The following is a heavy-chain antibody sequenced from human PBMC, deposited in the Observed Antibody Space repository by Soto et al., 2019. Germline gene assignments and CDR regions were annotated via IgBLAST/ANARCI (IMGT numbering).Heavy chain of an antibody. CDR1: GYSFTTYW. CDR3: ARGDYDIVTGHHQPHYGMDF. D-gene: IGHD3-9*01. Sequence: GESLKISCRGSGYSFTTYWIGWVRQMPGKGLEWMGIIYPGDSDTRYSPSFQGQVTISADKSISTAYLQWSSLKASDTAMYYCARGDYDIVTGHHQPHYGMDFRGQGIMVTLSS. V-gene: IGHV5-51*01. J-gene: IGHJ6*02. CDR2: IYPGDSDT.